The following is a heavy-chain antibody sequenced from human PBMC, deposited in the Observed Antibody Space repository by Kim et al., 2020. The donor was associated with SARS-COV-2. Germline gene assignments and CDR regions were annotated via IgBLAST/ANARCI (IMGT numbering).Heavy chain of an antibody. CDR3: ARDRVGATTWVDY. V-gene: IGHV4-59*01. Sequence: TPTLKVRVNISVAPSKNQFSLKLSSGTAADTAVYYCARDRVGATTWVDYWGQGTLVTVSS. J-gene: IGHJ4*02. D-gene: IGHD1-26*01.